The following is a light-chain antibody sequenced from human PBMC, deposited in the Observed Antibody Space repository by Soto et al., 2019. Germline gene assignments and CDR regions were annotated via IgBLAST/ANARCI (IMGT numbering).Light chain of an antibody. Sequence: DIQMTQSPSSVSASVGDRVTITCRASQGISSWLSWYQHKPGQTPRLLIYDTSTRATGVPARFSGSRSGPELTLNIKSLQSEDFAIYYCKTYNNWPPTFGGGNMGDIK. CDR2: DTS. CDR3: KTYNNWPPT. J-gene: IGKJ4*01. V-gene: IGKV1-12*01. CDR1: QGISSW.